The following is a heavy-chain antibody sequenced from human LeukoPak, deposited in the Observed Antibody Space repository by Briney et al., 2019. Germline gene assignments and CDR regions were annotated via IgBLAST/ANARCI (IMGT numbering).Heavy chain of an antibody. CDR3: AKRVPYSSSSVYFDY. Sequence: GGSLRLSCTASGFTFSTYGMNWVRQAPGKGLEWVSSISDDGRNTYYTDSVKGRFTVSRDNSENTLYLQMNGLRADDTAVYYCAKRVPYSSSSVYFDYWGQGILVTVSS. V-gene: IGHV3-23*01. CDR2: ISDDGRNT. J-gene: IGHJ4*02. D-gene: IGHD6-6*01. CDR1: GFTFSTYG.